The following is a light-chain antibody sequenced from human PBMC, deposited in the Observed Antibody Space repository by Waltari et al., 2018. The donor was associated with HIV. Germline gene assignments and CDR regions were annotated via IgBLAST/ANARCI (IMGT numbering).Light chain of an antibody. CDR3: QQSYSTPRT. CDR2: SAF. CDR1: QRISTY. Sequence: DIQMNQSPSSLYASVGDRVAITCRASQRISTYLNWYQQKPGKAPKILVYSAFNLQSGVPSRFSGSGSGTDFTLTISTLQPEDFATYYCQQSYSTPRTFGQGTKVEIK. V-gene: IGKV1-39*01. J-gene: IGKJ1*01.